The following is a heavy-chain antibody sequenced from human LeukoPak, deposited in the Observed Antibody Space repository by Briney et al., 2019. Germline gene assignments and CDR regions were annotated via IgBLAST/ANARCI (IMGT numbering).Heavy chain of an antibody. V-gene: IGHV1-18*01. CDR2: ISAYNGNT. CDR3: ARDPTRYSYGDFDY. J-gene: IGHJ4*02. CDR1: GYTFTSYG. D-gene: IGHD5-18*01. Sequence: ASVKVSCKASGYTFTSYGISWVRQAPGQGLEWMGWISAYNGNTNYAQKLQGRVTMTTVTSTSTAYMELRSLRSDDTAVYYCARDPTRYSYGDFDYWGQGTLVIVSS.